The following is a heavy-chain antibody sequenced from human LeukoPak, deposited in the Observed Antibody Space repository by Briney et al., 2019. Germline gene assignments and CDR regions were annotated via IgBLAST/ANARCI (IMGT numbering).Heavy chain of an antibody. V-gene: IGHV3-53*01. CDR1: GFTVSSND. Sequence: PGGSLRLSCAASGFTVSSNDMSWVRQAPGKGLECISVIYSGGSTDYADSVKGRLTISRDNSKNTLYLQMNSLRVEDAAVYYCATSRYSENYWGQGTLVTVSS. D-gene: IGHD1-26*01. J-gene: IGHJ4*02. CDR3: ATSRYSENY. CDR2: IYSGGST.